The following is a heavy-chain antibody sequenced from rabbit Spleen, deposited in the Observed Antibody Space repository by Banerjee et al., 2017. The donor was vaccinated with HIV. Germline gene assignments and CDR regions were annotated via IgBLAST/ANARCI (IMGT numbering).Heavy chain of an antibody. CDR3: ARDTSSSFSSYGMDL. CDR1: GFSFSSGCD. V-gene: IGHV1S45*01. CDR2: IYTGNGNT. J-gene: IGHJ6*01. D-gene: IGHD1-1*01. Sequence: EQLVESGGGLVQPEGSLTLTCTVSGFSFSSGCDMCWVRQAPGKGLEWIACIYTGNGNTYYASGAKGRFTISKTSSTTVTLQMTSLTAADTATYFCARDTSSSFSSYGMDLWGQGTLVTVS.